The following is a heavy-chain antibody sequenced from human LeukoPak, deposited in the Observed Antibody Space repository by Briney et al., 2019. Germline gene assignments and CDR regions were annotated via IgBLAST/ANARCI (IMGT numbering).Heavy chain of an antibody. CDR2: IKQDGSEK. D-gene: IGHD6-13*01. J-gene: IGHJ5*02. Sequence: GGSLRLSCAASGFTFSSYEVNWVRQAPGKGLEWVASIKQDGSEKYYVDSVKGRFTISRDNAKNSLYLQMNSLRAEDTAVYYCARGHSSSPNWFDPWGQGTLVTVSS. V-gene: IGHV3-7*04. CDR1: GFTFSSYE. CDR3: ARGHSSSPNWFDP.